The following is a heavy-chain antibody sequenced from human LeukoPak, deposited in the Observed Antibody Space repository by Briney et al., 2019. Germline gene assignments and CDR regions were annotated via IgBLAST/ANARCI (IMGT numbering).Heavy chain of an antibody. CDR1: GFTFSSYG. D-gene: IGHD6-13*01. Sequence: GGSLRLSCAASGFTFSSYGMHWVRQAPGKGLEWVAFIRYDGSNKYYADSVKGRFTISRDNSKNTLYLQMNSLRAEDTAVYYCAREAAARYYYYGMDVWGQGTTVTVSS. CDR2: IRYDGSNK. CDR3: AREAAARYYYYGMDV. V-gene: IGHV3-30*02. J-gene: IGHJ6*02.